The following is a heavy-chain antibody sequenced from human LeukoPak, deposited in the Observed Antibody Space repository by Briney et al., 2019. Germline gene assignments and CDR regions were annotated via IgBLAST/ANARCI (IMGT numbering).Heavy chain of an antibody. CDR3: ARLGGGGWLVRDAEYYFDY. V-gene: IGHV4-39*01. CDR2: IYYSGST. Sequence: SETLSLTCTVSGGSISSSSYYWGWIRQPPGKGLEWIGSIYYSGSTYYNPSLKSRVTISVDTSKNQFSLKLSSVTAADTAVYYCARLGGGGWLVRDAEYYFDYWGQGTLVTVSS. J-gene: IGHJ4*02. D-gene: IGHD6-19*01. CDR1: GGSISSSSYY.